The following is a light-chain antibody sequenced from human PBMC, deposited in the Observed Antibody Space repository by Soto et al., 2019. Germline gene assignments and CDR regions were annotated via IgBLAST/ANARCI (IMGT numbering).Light chain of an antibody. CDR3: QHSFNTPPT. V-gene: IGKV1-39*01. J-gene: IGKJ4*01. CDR2: AAS. CDR1: QSIGDN. Sequence: DIQMTQSPSSLSASAGDRVTITCRASQSIGDNLNWYQLKPGTAPNLLIYAASNLQSGVPSRFSGSGSVTDFTLTISNLQPEDFVSYFCQHSFNTPPTFGGGTKVEIQ.